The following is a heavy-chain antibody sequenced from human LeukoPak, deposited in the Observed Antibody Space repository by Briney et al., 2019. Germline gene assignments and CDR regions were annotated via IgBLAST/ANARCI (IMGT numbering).Heavy chain of an antibody. CDR2: ISGSGGST. CDR3: AKDLDYGGYYYYYGMDV. Sequence: GGSLRLSCAASGFTFSSYAMSWVRQAPGKGLEWVSAISGSGGSTYYADSVKGRFTISRDNSKNTLYLQTNSLRAEDTAVYYCAKDLDYGGYYYYYGMDVWGQGTTVTVSS. D-gene: IGHD4-17*01. J-gene: IGHJ6*02. CDR1: GFTFSSYA. V-gene: IGHV3-23*01.